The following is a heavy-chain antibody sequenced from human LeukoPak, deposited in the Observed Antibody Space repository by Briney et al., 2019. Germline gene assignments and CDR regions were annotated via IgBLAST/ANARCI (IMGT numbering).Heavy chain of an antibody. CDR1: GFAFSVSW. Sequence: GGSLRPSCAASGFAFSVSWMHWVRQAPGKGLVWVSVTKSDGSGTAYADSVKGRFTISRDNAKNTVYLQMNSLRDEDTAVYYCAKDYFGSLKYWGQGILVTVSS. J-gene: IGHJ4*02. D-gene: IGHD2/OR15-2a*01. CDR3: AKDYFGSLKY. CDR2: TKSDGSGT. V-gene: IGHV3-74*03.